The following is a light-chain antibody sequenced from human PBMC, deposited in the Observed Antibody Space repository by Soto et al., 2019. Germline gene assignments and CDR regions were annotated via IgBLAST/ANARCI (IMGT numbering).Light chain of an antibody. CDR1: QSVSSN. CDR3: QQYGSSPLT. Sequence: EIVMKQSAAALSVSPGERATLSCRASQSVSSNLAWYQQKPGQAPRLLLYGASTRATGITARFSGSGSGTDFTITIIRLEPEDFAVYYCQQYGSSPLTFGGGTKVDI. CDR2: GAS. V-gene: IGKV3-15*01. J-gene: IGKJ4*01.